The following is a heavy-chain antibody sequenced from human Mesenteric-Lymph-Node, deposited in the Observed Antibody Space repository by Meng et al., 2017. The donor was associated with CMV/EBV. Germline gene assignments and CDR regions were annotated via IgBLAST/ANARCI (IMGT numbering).Heavy chain of an antibody. CDR1: GYSFTSFG. CDR3: ARASVDYCSSTSCYTYGMDV. Sequence: ASVKVSCKASGYSFTSFGISWVRQAPGQGLEWMGWISPYNGNTDYAQKFQGRVTMTTDTSTSTAYMELRTLGSDDTAVYYCARASVDYCSSTSCYTYGMDVWGQGTTVTVSS. D-gene: IGHD2-2*02. V-gene: IGHV1-18*01. J-gene: IGHJ6*02. CDR2: ISPYNGNT.